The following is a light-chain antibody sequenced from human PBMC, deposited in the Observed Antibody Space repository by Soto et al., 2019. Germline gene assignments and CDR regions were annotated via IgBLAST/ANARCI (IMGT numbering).Light chain of an antibody. J-gene: IGKJ1*01. CDR1: QGIRYA. CDR3: QQSYSTSWT. V-gene: IGKV1-39*01. Sequence: DIQMTQSPSSLSASVGDRVTIACRASQGIRYALGWYQQKPGKAPKLLIYAASSLQSGVPSRFSGSGSGTDFTLTISSLQPEDFATYYCQQSYSTSWTFGQGTKVDIK. CDR2: AAS.